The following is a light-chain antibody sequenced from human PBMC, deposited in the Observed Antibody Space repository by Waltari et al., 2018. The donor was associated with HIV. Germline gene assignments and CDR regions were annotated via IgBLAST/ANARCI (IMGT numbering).Light chain of an antibody. J-gene: IGLJ3*02. Sequence: QPVLTQPPSASASLGASVTLTCPLSNGYSHYKVDWYQQRPGKGPRFVMRVGTGGIVGSKGDGIPDRFSVLGSGLNRYLTIKNIQEEDESDYHCGADHGSGSNFVRVFGGGTKLTVL. V-gene: IGLV9-49*01. CDR2: VGTGGIVG. CDR3: GADHGSGSNFVRV. CDR1: NGYSHYK.